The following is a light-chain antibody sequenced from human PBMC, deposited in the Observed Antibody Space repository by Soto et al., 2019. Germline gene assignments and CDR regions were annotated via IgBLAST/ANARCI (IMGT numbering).Light chain of an antibody. V-gene: IGLV2-8*01. Sequence: QSALTQPPSASGSPGQSVTISCTGTSSDVGGYNFVSWYQHHPGKAPKLMIYEVTKRPSGVPDRFSGSKSGNTASLTVSGLQGEDVADYYCTSYAGSNIPVVFGGGTKLTVL. CDR2: EVT. CDR3: TSYAGSNIPVV. CDR1: SSDVGGYNF. J-gene: IGLJ2*01.